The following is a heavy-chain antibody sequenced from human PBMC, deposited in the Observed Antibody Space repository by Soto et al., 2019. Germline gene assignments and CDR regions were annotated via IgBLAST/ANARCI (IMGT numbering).Heavy chain of an antibody. CDR1: GGSVSSGSYY. J-gene: IGHJ4*01. CDR3: AVEPPSLEYSYSFLDY. D-gene: IGHD6-6*01. V-gene: IGHV4-61*01. Sequence: SETLSLTCTVSGGSVSSGSYYWSWIRQPTGKGLEWIGYNYYSGSTNHNPSLKIRVTISVNTSKNQFSLKLNSVTAADTAVYYFAVEPPSLEYSYSFLDYWGQGTLVTVSS. CDR2: NYYSGST.